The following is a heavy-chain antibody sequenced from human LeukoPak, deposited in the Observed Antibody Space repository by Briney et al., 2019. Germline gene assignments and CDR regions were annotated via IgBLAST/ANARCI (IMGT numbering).Heavy chain of an antibody. CDR2: ITTYNSNT. Sequence: GASVKVSCKASGYSFTYYDIMWVRQAPGQGLEWMGGITTYNSNTKYAQKVQDRVTMTTDTSTTTAYMELRSLRSDDTAVYYCAIPPRGYCSSTSCPPGAWGQGTLVTVSS. J-gene: IGHJ5*02. CDR3: AIPPRGYCSSTSCPPGA. D-gene: IGHD2-2*01. V-gene: IGHV1-18*01. CDR1: GYSFTYYD.